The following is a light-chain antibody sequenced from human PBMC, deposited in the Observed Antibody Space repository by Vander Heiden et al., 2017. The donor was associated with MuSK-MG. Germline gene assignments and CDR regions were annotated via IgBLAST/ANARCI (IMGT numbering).Light chain of an antibody. Sequence: DIVMTQSPDSLAVSLGERATINCKSSQSVLYSVNNKNYLVWYQQKPGQPPKLLIQWASIREPGVPDRFSGSGSGTDFTLTISSLQAEDVADYYCQQHYSSPIAFGQGTRLEIK. CDR2: WAS. CDR3: QQHYSSPIA. J-gene: IGKJ5*01. V-gene: IGKV4-1*01. CDR1: QSVLYSVNNKNY.